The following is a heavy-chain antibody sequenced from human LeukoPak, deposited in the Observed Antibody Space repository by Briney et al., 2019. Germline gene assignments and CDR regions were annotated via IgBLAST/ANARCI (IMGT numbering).Heavy chain of an antibody. CDR3: ARSLTIFGVVTD. Sequence: SQTLSLTCTVSGGSISSGDYYWSWIRRPPGKGLEWIGYIYYSGSTYYNPSLKSRVTISVDTSKNQFSLKLSSVTAADTAVYYCARSLTIFGVVTDWGQGTLVTVSP. V-gene: IGHV4-30-4*08. D-gene: IGHD3-3*01. CDR2: IYYSGST. CDR1: GGSISSGDYY. J-gene: IGHJ4*02.